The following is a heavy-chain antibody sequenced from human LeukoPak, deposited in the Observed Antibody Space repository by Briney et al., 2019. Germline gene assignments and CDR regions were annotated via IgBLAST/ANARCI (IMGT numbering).Heavy chain of an antibody. V-gene: IGHV4-31*03. CDR2: IYYSGST. Sequence: PSQTLSLTCSVSGRSISSGGYYSSSIRQHPGKGLEWIGYIYYSGSTYYNPSLKSRVTISVDTSKTQVSLKLSSVTAADTAVYYCAREGEYYDSSGRDDAFDIWGQGTMVTVSS. J-gene: IGHJ3*02. D-gene: IGHD3-22*01. CDR1: GRSISSGGYY. CDR3: AREGEYYDSSGRDDAFDI.